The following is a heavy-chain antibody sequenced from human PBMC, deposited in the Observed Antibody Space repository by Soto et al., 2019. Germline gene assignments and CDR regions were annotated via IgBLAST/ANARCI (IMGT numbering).Heavy chain of an antibody. CDR3: ARPPVAGRGGAFDI. CDR1: AGSISSSNYY. Sequence: QLQLQESGPGLVKPSETLSLTCTVSAGSISSSNYYWVWIRQPPGKGMEWIGNIYYSGSTYYNPSLKSRVTISINTSKNQFSLRLTSVTAADTAVYYCARPPVAGRGGAFDIWGQGTMVTVSS. J-gene: IGHJ3*02. CDR2: IYYSGST. D-gene: IGHD2-15*01. V-gene: IGHV4-39*01.